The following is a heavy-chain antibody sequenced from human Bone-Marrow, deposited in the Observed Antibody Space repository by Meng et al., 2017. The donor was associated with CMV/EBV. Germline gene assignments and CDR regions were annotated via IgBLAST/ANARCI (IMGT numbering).Heavy chain of an antibody. J-gene: IGHJ4*02. CDR1: GFTFSGYT. CDR2: ISSNSDTI. D-gene: IGHD2-2*01. Sequence: GGSLRLSCVASGFTFSGYTMNWVRQAPGKGLEWVSYISSNSDTIYYADSVRGRFTISRDNAKNSLYLQMSSLRAEDTAVYFCASNLPAADYWGQGTLVTASS. V-gene: IGHV3-48*04. CDR3: ASNLPAADY.